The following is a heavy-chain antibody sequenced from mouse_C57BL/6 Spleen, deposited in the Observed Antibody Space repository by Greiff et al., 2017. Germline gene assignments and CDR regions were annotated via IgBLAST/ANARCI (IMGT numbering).Heavy chain of an antibody. V-gene: IGHV5-4*01. CDR2: ISDGGSYT. CDR1: GFTFSSYA. J-gene: IGHJ4*01. CDR3: ARGAPLRYAMDY. Sequence: EVQRVESGGGLVKPGGSLKLSCAASGFTFSSYAMSWVRQTPEKRLEWVATISDGGSYTYYPDNVKGRFTISRDNAKNNLYLQMSHLKSEDTAMYYCARGAPLRYAMDYWGQGTSVTVSS. D-gene: IGHD1-1*01.